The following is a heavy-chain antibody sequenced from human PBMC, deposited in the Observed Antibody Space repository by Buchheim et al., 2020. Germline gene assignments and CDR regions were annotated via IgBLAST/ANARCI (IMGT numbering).Heavy chain of an antibody. CDR2: IFYSGSA. Sequence: QVQLQESGPGLVKPSQTLSLTCTVSGGSISSGGYYWNWIRQHPGKGLEWIGYIFYSGSAYYNPSLKSRVTISVDKSKNQFSLKLSSVTAADTAVYYCARAVRAVAGPGPDQRYYYYYYGMDVWGQGTT. J-gene: IGHJ6*02. CDR3: ARAVRAVAGPGPDQRYYYYYYGMDV. V-gene: IGHV4-31*03. D-gene: IGHD6-19*01. CDR1: GGSISSGGYY.